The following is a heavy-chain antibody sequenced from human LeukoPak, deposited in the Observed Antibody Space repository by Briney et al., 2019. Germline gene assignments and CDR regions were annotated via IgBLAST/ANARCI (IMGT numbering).Heavy chain of an antibody. CDR2: INSDGSGI. CDR3: GKDLSWGSTDY. Sequence: GGSLRLSCAASGFVFSNNWMYWVRQAPGRGLVWVSRINSDGSGIAYADFVRGRLTISRDNAKNTLFLQMNSLTVEDTAMYYCGKDLSWGSTDYWGQGTLVTVSS. CDR1: GFVFSNNW. J-gene: IGHJ4*02. D-gene: IGHD6-13*01. V-gene: IGHV3-74*01.